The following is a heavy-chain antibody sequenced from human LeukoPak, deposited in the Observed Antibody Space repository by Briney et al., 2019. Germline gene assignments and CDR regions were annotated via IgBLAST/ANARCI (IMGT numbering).Heavy chain of an antibody. Sequence: SETLSLTCTVSGGSISSSSYYWGWIRQPPGKGLEWIGSIYYSGSTYYNPSLKSRVTISVDTSKNQFSLKLSSVTAAGTAVYYCARDRTPAESPNEHDYWGQGTLVTVSS. CDR3: ARDRTPAESPNEHDY. D-gene: IGHD1-1*01. J-gene: IGHJ4*02. V-gene: IGHV4-39*07. CDR1: GGSISSSSYY. CDR2: IYYSGST.